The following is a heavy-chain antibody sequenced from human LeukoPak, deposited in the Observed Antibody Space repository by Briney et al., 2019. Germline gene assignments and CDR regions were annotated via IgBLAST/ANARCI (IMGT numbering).Heavy chain of an antibody. CDR3: ASTYSGVSWYYFDY. CDR1: GYSISSGYY. J-gene: IGHJ4*02. Sequence: SETLSLTCAVSGYSISSGYYWSWIRQSPGKGLEWIGYIYYSGSTYYNPSLKSRFTISLDTSKNQFSLKLSSVTAADTAVYYCASTYSGVSWYYFDYWGQGTQVTVSS. CDR2: IYYSGST. V-gene: IGHV4-30-4*08. D-gene: IGHD1-26*01.